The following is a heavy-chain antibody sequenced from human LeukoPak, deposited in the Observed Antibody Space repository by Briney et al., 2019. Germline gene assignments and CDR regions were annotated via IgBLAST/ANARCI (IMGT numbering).Heavy chain of an antibody. D-gene: IGHD4-17*01. Sequence: GGSLRLSCAASGFTFSSYAMSWVRQAPGKGLEWVSAISGSGGSTYYADSVKGRFTISRDSSKNTLYLQMNSLRAEDTAVYYCAKLYGDYVDYYYGMDVWGQGTTVTVSS. J-gene: IGHJ6*02. CDR2: ISGSGGST. CDR3: AKLYGDYVDYYYGMDV. CDR1: GFTFSSYA. V-gene: IGHV3-23*01.